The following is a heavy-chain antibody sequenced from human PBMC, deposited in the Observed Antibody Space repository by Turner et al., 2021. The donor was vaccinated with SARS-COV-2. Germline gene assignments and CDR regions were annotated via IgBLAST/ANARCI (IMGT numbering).Heavy chain of an antibody. V-gene: IGHV4-39*01. Sequence: QLPLQESGPGLVKPSETLSLTCTVSGGSISSSSYHWGWICQPPVKGREWIGSVYYSGSTYYNPYVKCRGTISVDTSENPFSLKLSSVTAADTAVYYGAKHKGDYDSSGLLGWGQGTLVTVSS. CDR3: AKHKGDYDSSGLLG. J-gene: IGHJ4*02. D-gene: IGHD3-22*01. CDR2: VYYSGST. CDR1: GGSISSSSYH.